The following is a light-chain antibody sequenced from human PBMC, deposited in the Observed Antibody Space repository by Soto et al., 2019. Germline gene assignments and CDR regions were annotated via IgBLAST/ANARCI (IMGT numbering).Light chain of an antibody. J-gene: IGKJ5*01. V-gene: IGKV3-20*01. CDR3: QQYGKSPPT. Sequence: EIVLTKSPCTLSLSPGERATLSGMAMQSVSNNLALYQQTPGQAPRLLIYGASTRPIGIPDRFSGSGSGTDFTLTISRLEPEDFAVYYCQQYGKSPPTFGQGTRLEIK. CDR1: QSVSNN. CDR2: GAS.